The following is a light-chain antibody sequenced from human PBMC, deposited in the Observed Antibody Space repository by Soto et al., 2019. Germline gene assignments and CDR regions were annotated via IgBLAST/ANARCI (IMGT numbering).Light chain of an antibody. CDR2: EVT. Sequence: QSALTQPASVSGSPGQSITISCTGSDIGDYDYVSWYQQHPGKVPKLIIYEVTNRPSGVSNRFSGSKSGNTASLTISGLQSDDEADYYCSSFTTISTYVSGTGTKVTVL. CDR1: DIGDYDY. J-gene: IGLJ1*01. V-gene: IGLV2-14*01. CDR3: SSFTTISTYV.